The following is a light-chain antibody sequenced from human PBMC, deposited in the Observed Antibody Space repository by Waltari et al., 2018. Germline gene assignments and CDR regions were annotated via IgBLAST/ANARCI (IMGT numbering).Light chain of an antibody. J-gene: IGLJ2*01. CDR2: DVT. CDR1: IHDGGGYEY. CDR3: SSYTSSSTLS. V-gene: IGLV2-14*03. Sequence: QSPLTQPASVSGSPGQSITIPCTGTIHDGGGYEYVSWYQHHPGKAPKLMIYDVTKRPSGVSDRFSGSKSGNTASLTISGLQAEDESDYYCSSYTSSSTLSFGGGTKLTVL.